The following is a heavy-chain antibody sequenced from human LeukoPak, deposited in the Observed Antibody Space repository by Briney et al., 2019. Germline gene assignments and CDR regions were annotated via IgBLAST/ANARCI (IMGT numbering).Heavy chain of an antibody. CDR3: ARAYWFDP. CDR1: RGSISCYH. J-gene: IGHJ5*02. Sequence: NPSETLTLTCTLYRGSISCYHGSLIRQPAGKALEWIGRIYTSGSPNYNPSLKRRVTMSIDTSKNQFSLKLRSVAAADTAVYYCARAYWFDPWGQGTLVTVSS. CDR2: IYTSGSP. V-gene: IGHV4-4*07.